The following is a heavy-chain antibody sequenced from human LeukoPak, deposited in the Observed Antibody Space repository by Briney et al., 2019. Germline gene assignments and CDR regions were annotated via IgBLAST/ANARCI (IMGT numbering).Heavy chain of an antibody. CDR2: MSYDGSNK. V-gene: IGHV3-30*03. J-gene: IGHJ4*02. Sequence: GGSLRLSCAASGFTFSTCGMHWVRQAPGKGLEWVAVMSYDGSNKFYADSVKGRFTISRDNSKNTLYLQMNSLRPDDTAVYFCARNGFTFGGLVDINFDYWGQGTLVTVSS. D-gene: IGHD3-16*02. CDR3: ARNGFTFGGLVDINFDY. CDR1: GFTFSTCG.